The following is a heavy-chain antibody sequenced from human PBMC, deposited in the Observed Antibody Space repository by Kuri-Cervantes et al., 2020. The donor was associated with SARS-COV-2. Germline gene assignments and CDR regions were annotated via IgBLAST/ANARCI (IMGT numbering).Heavy chain of an antibody. V-gene: IGHV3-30*03. CDR1: RFTFNNYG. CDR2: ISYDGTIK. CDR3: ARDQWGPHGGFDP. Sequence: LSLTCAASRFTFNNYGMHWVRQAPGKGLEWVAVISYDGTIKYYADSAKGRFTISRDNSKNALFLQMNSLRAEDTAVYYCARDQWGPHGGFDPWGQGTLVTVSS. J-gene: IGHJ5*02. D-gene: IGHD7-27*01.